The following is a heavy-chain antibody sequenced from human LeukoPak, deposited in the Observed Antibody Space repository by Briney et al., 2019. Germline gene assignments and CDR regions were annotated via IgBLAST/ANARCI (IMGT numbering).Heavy chain of an antibody. V-gene: IGHV3-23*01. J-gene: IGHJ4*02. CDR3: ARDPPRAAWVFDY. Sequence: GGSLRPSCAASGFTFSNYAMSWVRQAPGKALEWVSAITSGGGTTYYAGSVKGRFTISRDNSKNTLYLQMNSLRAEDTAVYYCARDPPRAAWVFDYWGQGTLVSVSS. D-gene: IGHD6-25*01. CDR2: ITSGGGTT. CDR1: GFTFSNYA.